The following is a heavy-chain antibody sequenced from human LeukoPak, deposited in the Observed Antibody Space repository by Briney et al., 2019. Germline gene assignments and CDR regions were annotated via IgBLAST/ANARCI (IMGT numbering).Heavy chain of an antibody. CDR3: ARFPCSGGSCYGEGFDY. V-gene: IGHV3-30*03. Sequence: GGSLRLSCAASGFTFSSYGMHWVRQAPGKGLEWVAVISYDGSNKYYADSVKGRFTISRDSSKNTLYLQMNSLRAEDTAVYYCARFPCSGGSCYGEGFDYWGQGTLVTVSS. J-gene: IGHJ4*02. CDR1: GFTFSSYG. D-gene: IGHD2-15*01. CDR2: ISYDGSNK.